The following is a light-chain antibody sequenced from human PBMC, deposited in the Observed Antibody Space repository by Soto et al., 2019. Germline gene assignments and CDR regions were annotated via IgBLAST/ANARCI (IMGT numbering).Light chain of an antibody. CDR3: QQYGSSLLFT. J-gene: IGKJ3*01. CDR2: GAS. Sequence: EIVLRQSPGTLSLSPGERATLSCRASQSVSSSYLAWYQQKPGQAPRLLIYGASSRATGIPDRFSGSGSGTDFTLTISRLEPEDFAVYYCQQYGSSLLFTFGPGTKVDIK. V-gene: IGKV3-20*01. CDR1: QSVSSSY.